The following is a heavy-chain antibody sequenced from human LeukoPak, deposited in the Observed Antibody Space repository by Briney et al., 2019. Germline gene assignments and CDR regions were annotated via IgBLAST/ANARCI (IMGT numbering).Heavy chain of an antibody. D-gene: IGHD3-9*01. CDR3: ARDGAVDILTGYGAFDI. CDR1: GGSISSYY. J-gene: IGHJ3*02. CDR2: IFYTGST. V-gene: IGHV4-59*01. Sequence: SETLSLTCTVSGGSISSYYWIWIRQPPGKGLEWIGYIFYTGSTNYNPSLKSRVTISVDTSKNQFSLKLNSVSAADTAVYYCARDGAVDILTGYGAFDIWGQGKMVTVSS.